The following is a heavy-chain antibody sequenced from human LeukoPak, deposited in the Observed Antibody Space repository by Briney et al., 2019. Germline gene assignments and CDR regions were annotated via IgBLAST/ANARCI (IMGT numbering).Heavy chain of an antibody. D-gene: IGHD6-19*01. CDR3: ARDQRESGSGWHEEHFQH. J-gene: IGHJ1*01. Sequence: ASVKVSCKASGYTFTSYGISWVRQAPGQGLEWMGWISAYNGNTNYAQKLQGRVTMTTDTSTSTAYMELRSLRSDDTAVYYCARDQRESGSGWHEEHFQHWGQGTLVTVSS. V-gene: IGHV1-18*01. CDR2: ISAYNGNT. CDR1: GYTFTSYG.